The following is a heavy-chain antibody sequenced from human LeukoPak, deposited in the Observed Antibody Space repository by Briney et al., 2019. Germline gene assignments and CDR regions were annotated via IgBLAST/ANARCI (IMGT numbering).Heavy chain of an antibody. J-gene: IGHJ6*02. D-gene: IGHD3-10*01. Sequence: KTSETLSLTCTVSGGSISSGGYYWSWIRQPPGKGLEWIGEINHSGSTNYNPSLKSRVTISVDTSKNQFSLKLSSVTAADTAVYYCASTRLLLTYYYYGMDVWGQGTTVTVSS. CDR3: ASTRLLLTYYYYGMDV. V-gene: IGHV4-39*07. CDR2: INHSGST. CDR1: GGSISSGGYY.